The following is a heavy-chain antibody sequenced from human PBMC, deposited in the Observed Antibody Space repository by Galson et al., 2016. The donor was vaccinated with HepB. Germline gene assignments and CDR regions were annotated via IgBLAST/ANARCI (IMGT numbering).Heavy chain of an antibody. CDR1: GYTFTTYD. CDR3: ARGHIAVADRGGDWYFDL. CDR2: MNPNSGNT. V-gene: IGHV1-8*01. D-gene: IGHD6-19*01. J-gene: IGHJ2*01. Sequence: SVKVSCKASGYTFTTYDINWVRQATGQGLEWMGWMNPNSGNTGYAQKFQGRVTMTRNTAISTAYMELSSLRSEDTAVYYCARGHIAVADRGGDWYFDLWGRGTLVTVSS.